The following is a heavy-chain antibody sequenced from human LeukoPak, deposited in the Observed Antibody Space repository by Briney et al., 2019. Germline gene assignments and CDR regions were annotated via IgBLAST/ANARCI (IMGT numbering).Heavy chain of an antibody. D-gene: IGHD3-10*01. CDR1: GFTFSSYA. Sequence: GGSLRLSCAASGFTFSSYAMHWVRQAPGKGLEYVSAISSNGGSTYYANSVKGRFTISRDNSKNTLYLQMGSLRAEDMAVYYCARVVRRRYYGSGTPYYYYMDVWGKGTTVTISS. J-gene: IGHJ6*03. CDR3: ARVVRRRYYGSGTPYYYYMDV. V-gene: IGHV3-64*01. CDR2: ISSNGGST.